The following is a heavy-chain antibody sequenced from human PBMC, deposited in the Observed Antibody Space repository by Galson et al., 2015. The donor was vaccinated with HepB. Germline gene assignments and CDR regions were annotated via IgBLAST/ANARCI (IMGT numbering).Heavy chain of an antibody. D-gene: IGHD3-10*01. V-gene: IGHV3-23*01. CDR2: ISGSGGST. CDR3: AKGGFGELLWGVDNWFDP. J-gene: IGHJ5*02. Sequence: SLRLSCAASGFTFSSYAMSWVRQAPGKGLEWVSAISGSGGSTYYADSVKGRFTISRDNSKNTLYLQMNSLRAEDTAVYYCAKGGFGELLWGVDNWFDPWGQGTLVTVSS. CDR1: GFTFSSYA.